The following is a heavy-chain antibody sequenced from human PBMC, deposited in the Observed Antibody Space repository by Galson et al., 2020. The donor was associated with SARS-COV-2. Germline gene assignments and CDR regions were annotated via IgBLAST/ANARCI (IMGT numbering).Heavy chain of an antibody. J-gene: IGHJ4*02. CDR3: AHSAPSSLTIFGVVIVKDYFDY. CDR2: IYWNDDK. D-gene: IGHD3-3*01. V-gene: IGHV2-5*01. CDR1: GFSLTTSGVG. Sequence: VKPTQTLTLTCTFSGFSLTTSGVGVGWIRQPPGKALEWLALIYWNDDKRYSPSLKSRLTITKDTSKNQVVLTMTNMDPVDTATYFCAHSAPSSLTIFGVVIVKDYFDYWGQGTLVTVSS.